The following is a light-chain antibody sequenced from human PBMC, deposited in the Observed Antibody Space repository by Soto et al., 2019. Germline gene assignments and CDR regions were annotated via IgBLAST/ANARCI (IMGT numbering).Light chain of an antibody. J-gene: IGLJ1*01. CDR2: EVT. CDR1: RSDVGAYNY. V-gene: IGLV2-14*01. Sequence: QSVLTQPASVSGSPGQSIAISCTGTRSDVGAYNYVSWYQQHPGKAPKLMISEVTNRPSGVSDRFSGSKSGNTASLTISGLQAEDEADYYCSSYTDSSNYVFGTGTKVTVL. CDR3: SSYTDSSNYV.